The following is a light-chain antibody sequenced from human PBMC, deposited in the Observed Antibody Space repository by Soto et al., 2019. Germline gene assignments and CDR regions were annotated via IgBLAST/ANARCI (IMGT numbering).Light chain of an antibody. CDR3: QQYHTYST. J-gene: IGKJ1*01. V-gene: IGKV1-6*01. Sequence: AIQMTQSPSSLSASVGDRVTITCRASQAIRSDLAWYQQKPGMAPKFLIFAASNLQRGVPARFSGSGSGTEFTLTIRNLQPDDFATYYCQQYHTYSTFGQGTKVEIK. CDR1: QAIRSD. CDR2: AAS.